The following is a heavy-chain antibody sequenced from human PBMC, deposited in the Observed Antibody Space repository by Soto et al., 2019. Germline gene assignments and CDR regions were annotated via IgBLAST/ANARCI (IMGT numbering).Heavy chain of an antibody. D-gene: IGHD3-22*01. CDR3: AKVFLPPGYYDSSPYYYYGMDV. CDR2: ISYDGSNK. J-gene: IGHJ6*02. V-gene: IGHV3-30*18. CDR1: GFTFSTYW. Sequence: PVGSLRLSCAASGFTFSTYWMSWVRQAPGEGLEWVAVISYDGSNKYYADSVKGRFTISRDNSKNTLYLQMNSLRAEDTAVYYCAKVFLPPGYYDSSPYYYYGMDVWGQGTTVTVSS.